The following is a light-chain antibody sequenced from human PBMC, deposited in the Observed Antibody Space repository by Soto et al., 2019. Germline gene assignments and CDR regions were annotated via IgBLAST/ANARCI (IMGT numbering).Light chain of an antibody. CDR3: SSHTTYSTRI. CDR2: EVS. J-gene: IGLJ1*01. CDR1: SSDIGSYNY. V-gene: IGLV2-14*01. Sequence: QSVLTQPASVSGSPGQSIAISCTGTSSDIGSYNYVSWYQQHPGKAPKLIIHEVSNRPSGISDHFSGPKSGNTASLTISGLQADDEADYYCSSHTTYSTRIFGTGTKVTVL.